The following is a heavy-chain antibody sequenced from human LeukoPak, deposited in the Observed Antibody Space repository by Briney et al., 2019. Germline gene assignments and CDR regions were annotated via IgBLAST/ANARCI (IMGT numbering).Heavy chain of an antibody. D-gene: IGHD2-2*01. J-gene: IGHJ6*02. Sequence: ASVKVSCKASGYTFSGYYIHWVRQAPGQGLEWMGWINPKSGGTNYGKKFQGRVTMTRDTSISTAYMELSRLRSDDTAVYYCARCFSTRAAMLYYYYGMDVWGQGTTVTVSS. CDR1: GYTFSGYY. V-gene: IGHV1-2*02. CDR2: INPKSGGT. CDR3: ARCFSTRAAMLYYYYGMDV.